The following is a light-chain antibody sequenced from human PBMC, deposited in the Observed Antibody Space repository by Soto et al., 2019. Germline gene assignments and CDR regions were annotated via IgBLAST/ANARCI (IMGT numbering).Light chain of an antibody. J-gene: IGLJ1*01. Sequence: QSALTQPASVSGSPGQSITVSCTGTSSDVGGYNFVSWYQQHPGKAPKLMIYEVSYRPSGVSNRFSGSKSGNMASLTISGLQAEDEADYYCCSYTIHSTLVFGTGTKVTVL. CDR1: SSDVGGYNF. V-gene: IGLV2-14*01. CDR2: EVS. CDR3: CSYTIHSTLV.